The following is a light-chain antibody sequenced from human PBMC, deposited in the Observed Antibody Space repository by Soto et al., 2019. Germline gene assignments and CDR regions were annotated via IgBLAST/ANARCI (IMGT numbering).Light chain of an antibody. Sequence: IVLTQSPGALSLSPGEGATLSCRASQSIKNNFLAWYQQRPGQAPRLLIHAASIRASGISDRLTGTASGTDFTLTISRLEPDDFGVYYCQQYGTSLTFGGGTRVE. V-gene: IGKV3-20*01. CDR3: QQYGTSLT. J-gene: IGKJ4*01. CDR1: QSIKNNF. CDR2: AAS.